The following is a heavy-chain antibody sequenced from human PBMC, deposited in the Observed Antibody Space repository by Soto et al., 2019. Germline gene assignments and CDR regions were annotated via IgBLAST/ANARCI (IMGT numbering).Heavy chain of an antibody. CDR2: IIPIFGTA. CDR3: AGGPVRNCCGDCYRAHSCVLPP. D-gene: IGHD2-21*02. CDR1: GGTFSSYA. V-gene: IGHV1-69*06. J-gene: IGHJ5*02. Sequence: QVQLVQSGAEVKKPGSSVKVSCKASGGTFSSYAISWVRQAPGQGLEWMGGIIPIFGTANYAQKFQGRVTITADKSTSTAYMELSSVRSEDAAVYYCAGGPVRNCCGDCYRAHSCVLPPWGQGTLVNVSS.